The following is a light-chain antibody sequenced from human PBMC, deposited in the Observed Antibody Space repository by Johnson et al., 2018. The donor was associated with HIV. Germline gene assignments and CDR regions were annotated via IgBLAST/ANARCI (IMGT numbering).Light chain of an antibody. CDR2: EVY. V-gene: IGLV1-51*02. Sequence: QSVLTQPPSVSAAPGQRVNISCSGHSSNIENYFVSWYQQLPGAAPRLLIYEVYKRPSGIPDRFSGSKSGASATLGITGLQTGDEADYYCGVWDASLSPHYVFGTGTTITVL. CDR1: SSNIENYF. CDR3: GVWDASLSPHYV. J-gene: IGLJ1*01.